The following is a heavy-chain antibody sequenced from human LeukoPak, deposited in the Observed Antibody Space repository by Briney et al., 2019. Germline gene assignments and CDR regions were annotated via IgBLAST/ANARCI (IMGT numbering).Heavy chain of an antibody. CDR2: ISAYNGNT. D-gene: IGHD2-15*01. J-gene: IGHJ4*02. CDR1: GYTFTSYG. CDR3: ASTYCSGGSCYSKLDY. V-gene: IGHV1-18*01. Sequence: ASVKVSCKASGYTFTSYGISWVRQAPGQGLEWMGWISAYNGNTNYAQKLQGRVTMTTDTSTSTAYMGLRSLRSDDTAVYYCASTYCSGGSCYSKLDYWGQGTLVTVSS.